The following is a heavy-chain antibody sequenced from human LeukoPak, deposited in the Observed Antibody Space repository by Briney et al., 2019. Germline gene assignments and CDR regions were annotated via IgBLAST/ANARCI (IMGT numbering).Heavy chain of an antibody. CDR1: GYTFTSYG. CDR3: ARTDYYGSRSYYNPYYFDY. CDR2: ISAYNGNT. V-gene: IGHV1-18*01. Sequence: GASVKVSCKASGYTFTSYGISWVRQAPGQGLEWMGWISAYNGNTNYAQKLQGRVTMTTDTSTSTAYMELRSLRSDDTAVYYCARTDYYGSRSYYNPYYFDYWGQGTLVTVSS. D-gene: IGHD3-10*01. J-gene: IGHJ4*02.